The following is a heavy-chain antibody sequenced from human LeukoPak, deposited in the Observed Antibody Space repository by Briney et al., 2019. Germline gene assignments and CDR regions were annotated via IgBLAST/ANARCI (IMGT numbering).Heavy chain of an antibody. CDR3: AREPRAFNYGDYYYYMDV. V-gene: IGHV4-59*01. J-gene: IGHJ6*02. Sequence: TSETLSLTCTFSGGSTSSYYWSWIRQPPGKGLEWIGNIYYSGNTNYNPSLKSRVTISVDTSKNQSSLKLRSVTAADTAVYYCAREPRAFNYGDYYYYMDVWGQGTTVTVSS. CDR2: IYYSGNT. D-gene: IGHD4/OR15-4a*01. CDR1: GGSTSSYY.